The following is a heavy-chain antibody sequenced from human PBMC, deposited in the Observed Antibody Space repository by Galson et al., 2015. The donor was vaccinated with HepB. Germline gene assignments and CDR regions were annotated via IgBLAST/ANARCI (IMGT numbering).Heavy chain of an antibody. Sequence: SLRLSCAASGFTFSSYGMHWVRQAPGKGLEWVAVISYDGSNKYYADSVKGRFTISRDNSKNTLYLQMNSLRAEDTAVYYCANLHIAAAGGDAFDIWGQGTMVTVSS. CDR2: ISYDGSNK. CDR1: GFTFSSYG. CDR3: ANLHIAAAGGDAFDI. J-gene: IGHJ3*02. V-gene: IGHV3-30*18. D-gene: IGHD6-13*01.